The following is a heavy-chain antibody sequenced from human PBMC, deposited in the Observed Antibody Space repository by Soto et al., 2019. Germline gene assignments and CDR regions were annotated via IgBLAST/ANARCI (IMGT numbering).Heavy chain of an antibody. V-gene: IGHV1-18*04. D-gene: IGHD6-13*01. CDR3: ARDMGYSSSPNWFDP. Sequence: ASVKVSCKASGYTFTSNGISWVRQAPGQGLEWMGWISAYNGNTNYAQKLQGRVTMTTDTSTSTAYMELRSLRSDDTAVYYCARDMGYSSSPNWFDPWGQGTLVTVSS. J-gene: IGHJ5*02. CDR2: ISAYNGNT. CDR1: GYTFTSNG.